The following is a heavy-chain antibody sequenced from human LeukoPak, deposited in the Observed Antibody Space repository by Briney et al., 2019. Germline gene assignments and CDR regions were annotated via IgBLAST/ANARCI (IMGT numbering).Heavy chain of an antibody. CDR1: GFTFSSYS. CDR3: ARVAYSSTWGYFDY. V-gene: IGHV3-48*04. CDR2: ISISGSTI. J-gene: IGHJ4*02. Sequence: PGGSLRLSCAASGFTFSSYSMNWVRQAPGKGLEWVSYISISGSTIYYADSVKGRFTISRDNAKNSLYLQMNSLRAEDTAVYYCARVAYSSTWGYFDYWGQGTLVTVSS. D-gene: IGHD6-13*01.